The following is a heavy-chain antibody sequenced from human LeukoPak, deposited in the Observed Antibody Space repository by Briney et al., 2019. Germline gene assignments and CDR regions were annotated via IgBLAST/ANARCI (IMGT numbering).Heavy chain of an antibody. CDR3: ARDQGKGNYVDY. CDR1: GFTFSTYG. D-gene: IGHD3-10*01. V-gene: IGHV3-33*05. CDR2: ISHEGSNA. Sequence: GGSLRLSCAASGFTFSTYGMHWVRQAPGQGLEWVAVISHEGSNAYYADSVKGRFTFSRDNSKNTLYLQMNSLRAEDTAVYYCARDQGKGNYVDYWGQGTLVTVSS. J-gene: IGHJ4*02.